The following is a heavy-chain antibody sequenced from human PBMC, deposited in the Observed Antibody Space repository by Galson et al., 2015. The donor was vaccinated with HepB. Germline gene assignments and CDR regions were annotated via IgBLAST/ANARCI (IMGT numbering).Heavy chain of an antibody. Sequence: SLRLSCAASGFTFGDYAMSWVRQAPGKGLEWVGFIRSKAYGGTTEYAASVKGRFTISRDDSKSIAYLQMNSLKTEDTAVYYCGGADGYCSSTSCLPFDYWGQGTLVTVSS. CDR3: GGADGYCSSTSCLPFDY. CDR1: GFTFGDYA. D-gene: IGHD2-2*03. CDR2: IRSKAYGGTT. J-gene: IGHJ4*02. V-gene: IGHV3-49*04.